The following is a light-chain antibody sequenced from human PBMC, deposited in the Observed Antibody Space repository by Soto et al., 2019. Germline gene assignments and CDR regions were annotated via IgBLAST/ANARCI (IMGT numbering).Light chain of an antibody. CDR1: SSNIGDNY. Sequence: QSVLTQPPSVSAAPGQKVTISCSGSSSNIGDNYVSWYQQLPGTAPKLLIYDNSMRPSGIPDLFSGSKSGSSATLGITGLQTGDEADYYCGTWDSSLSAVVFGGGTKLTVL. V-gene: IGLV1-51*01. J-gene: IGLJ2*01. CDR3: GTWDSSLSAVV. CDR2: DNS.